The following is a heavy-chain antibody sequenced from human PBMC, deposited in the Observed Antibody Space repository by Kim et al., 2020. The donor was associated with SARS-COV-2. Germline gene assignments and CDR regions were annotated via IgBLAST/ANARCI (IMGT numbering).Heavy chain of an antibody. V-gene: IGHV4-34*01. J-gene: IGHJ4*02. D-gene: IGHD6-19*01. Sequence: NPSLKSRVTISVDTSKNQFSLKLSSVTAADTAVYYCARRAVAGTRRSFDYWGQGTLVTVSS. CDR3: ARRAVAGTRRSFDY.